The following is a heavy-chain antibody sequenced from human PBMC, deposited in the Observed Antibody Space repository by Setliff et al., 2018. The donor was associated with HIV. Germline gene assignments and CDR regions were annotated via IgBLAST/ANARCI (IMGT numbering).Heavy chain of an antibody. Sequence: KPSETLSLTCTISGGSFGVYRWSWIRQSAGRGLEWIGRIDSSGTTDYKPSLEGRVAISVDTSRNQFSLRVTSVTAADTAVYFCARDRHSSGLGSYGPWGPGILVTVSS. CDR2: IDSSGTT. CDR1: GGSFGVYR. D-gene: IGHD3-10*01. J-gene: IGHJ5*02. V-gene: IGHV4-4*07. CDR3: ARDRHSSGLGSYGP.